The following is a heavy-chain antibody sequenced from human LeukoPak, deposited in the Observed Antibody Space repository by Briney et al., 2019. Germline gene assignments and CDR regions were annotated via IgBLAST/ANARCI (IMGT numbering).Heavy chain of an antibody. D-gene: IGHD6-6*01. J-gene: IGHJ4*02. CDR3: ARGPRAYSSSPDFDY. CDR1: GFTFSSYS. V-gene: IGHV3-21*01. Sequence: GGSQRLFCAASGFTFSSYSMNWVRQAPGKGLEWDSSISSSSSYIYYADSVKGRFTISRDNAKNSLYLQMNSLRAEDTAVYYCARGPRAYSSSPDFDYWGQGTLVTVSS. CDR2: ISSSSSYI.